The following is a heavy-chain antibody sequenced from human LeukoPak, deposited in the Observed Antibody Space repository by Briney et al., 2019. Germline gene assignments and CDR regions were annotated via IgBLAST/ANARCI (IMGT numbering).Heavy chain of an antibody. V-gene: IGHV3-30-3*01. D-gene: IGHD3-3*01. CDR2: ISYDGSNK. CDR1: GFTFRSYA. Sequence: GGSLRLSCVASGFTFRSYAMHWVRQAPGKVLEWVAVISYDGSNKYDADSVKGRFTISRDNSKNTLYLQMNSLRAEDTAVYYCARDREADFWSGYSTIEYWGQGTLVTVSS. CDR3: ARDREADFWSGYSTIEY. J-gene: IGHJ4*02.